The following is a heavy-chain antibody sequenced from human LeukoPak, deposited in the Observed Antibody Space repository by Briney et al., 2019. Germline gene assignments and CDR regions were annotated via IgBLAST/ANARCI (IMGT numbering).Heavy chain of an antibody. CDR2: ISSSGSTI. Sequence: GGSLRLSCAASGFTFSDYYMSWIRQAPGKGLEWVSYISSSGSTIYYADSVKGRFTISRDNAKNSLYLQMNSLRAEDTAVYYCARDRDFYDYVWGSYPYGMDVWGQGTTVTVSS. V-gene: IGHV3-11*01. D-gene: IGHD3-16*02. CDR3: ARDRDFYDYVWGSYPYGMDV. J-gene: IGHJ6*02. CDR1: GFTFSDYY.